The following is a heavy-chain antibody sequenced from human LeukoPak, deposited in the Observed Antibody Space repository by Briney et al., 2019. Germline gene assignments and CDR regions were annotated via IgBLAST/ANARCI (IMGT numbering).Heavy chain of an antibody. Sequence: GGSLRLSCEASGFTFDDYAMSWVRQAPGKGLEWVSGINWNGGSTVYADSVKGRFTISRDNPKNSLYLQMNSLRAEDTAFYYCAREGMAGRGLFDCWGQGTLVTVSS. V-gene: IGHV3-20*04. CDR3: AREGMAGRGLFDC. J-gene: IGHJ4*02. D-gene: IGHD5-24*01. CDR2: INWNGGST. CDR1: GFTFDDYA.